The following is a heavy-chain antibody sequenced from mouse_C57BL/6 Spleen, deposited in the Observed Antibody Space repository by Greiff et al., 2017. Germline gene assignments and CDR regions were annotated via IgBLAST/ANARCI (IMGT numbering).Heavy chain of an antibody. D-gene: IGHD2-4*01. J-gene: IGHJ4*01. CDR3: ARVITGNYAMDY. V-gene: IGHV5-4*03. Sequence: EVKLMESGGGLVKPGGSLKLSCAASGFTFSSYAMSWVRQTPEKRLEWVATISDGGSYTYYPDNVKGRFTISRDNAKNNLYLQMSHLKSEDTAMYYCARVITGNYAMDYWGQGTSVTVSS. CDR1: GFTFSSYA. CDR2: ISDGGSYT.